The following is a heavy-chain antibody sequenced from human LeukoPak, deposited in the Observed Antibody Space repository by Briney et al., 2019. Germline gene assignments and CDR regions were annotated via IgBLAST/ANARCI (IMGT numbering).Heavy chain of an antibody. J-gene: IGHJ4*02. CDR2: ISYDGSNK. D-gene: IGHD3-10*01. CDR1: GFTFSSYG. CDR3: AKDRYLGSGSYLDY. V-gene: IGHV3-30*18. Sequence: GGSLRLSCAASGFTFSSYGMHWVRQAPGKGLEWVAVISYDGSNKYYADSVKGRFTISRDNSKNTLYLQMNSLRAEGTAVYYCAKDRYLGSGSYLDYWGQGTLVTVSS.